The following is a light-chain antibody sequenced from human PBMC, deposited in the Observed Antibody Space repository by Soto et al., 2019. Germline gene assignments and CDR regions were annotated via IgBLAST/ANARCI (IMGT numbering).Light chain of an antibody. V-gene: IGKV3-11*01. CDR3: HQRQIWPRT. J-gene: IGKJ1*01. CDR2: QTS. CDR1: QYINTR. Sequence: VLTQSLATVSSFPIDRVTLSCRASQYINTRLAWYQHRPGQAPRLLIYQTSLRAAGIPARFSASGSGTDFTPTISDVQPEDFALYYCHQRQIWPRTFGQGTKV.